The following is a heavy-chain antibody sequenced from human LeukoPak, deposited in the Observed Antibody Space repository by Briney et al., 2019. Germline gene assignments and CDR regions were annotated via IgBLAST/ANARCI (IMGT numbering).Heavy chain of an antibody. CDR3: ARDSQYCNSTSCYFDY. D-gene: IGHD2-2*01. J-gene: IGHJ4*02. CDR2: IYYSGST. Sequence: SETLSLTRTVSGVSISSYYWSWIRQPPGKGLEWIGYIYYSGSTNYNPSLKSRVTISVDTSKNQFSLKLSSVAAADTAVYYCARDSQYCNSTSCYFDYWGQGTLVTVSS. CDR1: GVSISSYY. V-gene: IGHV4-59*01.